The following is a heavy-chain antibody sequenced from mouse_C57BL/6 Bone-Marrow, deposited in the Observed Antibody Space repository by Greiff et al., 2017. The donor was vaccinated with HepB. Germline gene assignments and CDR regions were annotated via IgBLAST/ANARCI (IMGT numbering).Heavy chain of an antibody. V-gene: IGHV1-22*01. D-gene: IGHD1-1*01. CDR1: GYTFTDYN. CDR2: INPNNGGT. Sequence: VQLQQSGPELVKPGASVKMSCKASGYTFTDYNMHWVKQSHGKSLEWIGYINPNNGGTSYNQKFKGKATLTVNKSSSTAYMELRSLTSEDSAVYYCARGRNYGSSYDYWGQGTTLTVSS. CDR3: ARGRNYGSSYDY. J-gene: IGHJ2*01.